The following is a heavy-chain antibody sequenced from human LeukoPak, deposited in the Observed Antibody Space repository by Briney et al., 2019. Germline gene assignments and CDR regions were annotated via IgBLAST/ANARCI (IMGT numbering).Heavy chain of an antibody. Sequence: LKPSETLSLTCAVYIGSFSDYYWSWIRQPPGKGLEWIGEINHSGSTNYNPSFQSRVTISVDTSKNQFSLKLSSVTAADTAIYYCARGRGDSVVVPAAMRFGWFDPRGQGTLVTVSS. CDR1: IGSFSDYY. V-gene: IGHV4-34*01. CDR2: INHSGST. D-gene: IGHD2-2*01. CDR3: ARGRGDSVVVPAAMRFGWFDP. J-gene: IGHJ5*02.